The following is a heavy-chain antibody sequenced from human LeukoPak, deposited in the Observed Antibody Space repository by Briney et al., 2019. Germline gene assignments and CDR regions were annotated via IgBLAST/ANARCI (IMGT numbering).Heavy chain of an antibody. CDR3: ARIGLGRDAYNSFDY. CDR2: ISATTIYR. Sequence: GGALRLSCAASGFTFSNYDMTWVRQAPGKGLEWGSSISATTIYRFSAGSVRGRFTISRDNVENSLYLHMNDLRREDTAVYYCARIGLGRDAYNSFDYWGQGTLVIVSS. J-gene: IGHJ4*02. D-gene: IGHD5-24*01. V-gene: IGHV3-21*01. CDR1: GFTFSNYD.